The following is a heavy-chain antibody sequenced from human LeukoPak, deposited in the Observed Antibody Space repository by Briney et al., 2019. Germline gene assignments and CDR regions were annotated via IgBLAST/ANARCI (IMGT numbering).Heavy chain of an antibody. CDR3: TRGPILLWMHNGMDV. J-gene: IGHJ6*02. Sequence: PGGSLRLSCTAYGFIFGDHAMSWVRQAPGRWLGWVGFIRSKAYGGTTEYAASVKGRFTISRDDSKSIAYLQMNGLETEDTALYYCTRGPILLWMHNGMDVWGQGTTVTVSS. CDR2: IRSKAYGGTT. CDR1: GFIFGDHA. V-gene: IGHV3-49*04. D-gene: IGHD2-2*01.